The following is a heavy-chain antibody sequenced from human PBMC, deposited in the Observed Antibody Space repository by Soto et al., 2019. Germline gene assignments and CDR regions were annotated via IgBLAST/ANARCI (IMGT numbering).Heavy chain of an antibody. Sequence: EVQLVESGGGLVQPGGSLRLSCAASGFTVSSSYMTWVRQAPGKGLEWVSVIYSGGGTYYADSVKSRFTISRDNSENTMYLQMNSLRAEDTAVYYCARDKLRGFSNWFDPWGQGTLVTVSS. CDR2: IYSGGGT. D-gene: IGHD3-10*01. CDR3: ARDKLRGFSNWFDP. V-gene: IGHV3-66*01. CDR1: GFTVSSSY. J-gene: IGHJ5*02.